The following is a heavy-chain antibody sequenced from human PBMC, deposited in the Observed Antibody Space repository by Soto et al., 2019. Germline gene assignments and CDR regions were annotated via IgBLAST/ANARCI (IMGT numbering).Heavy chain of an antibody. V-gene: IGHV4-31*03. J-gene: IGHJ6*04. CDR3: AASGVSCGGFKYYGMDV. Sequence: SETLSLTCTVSGGSISSGGYYWYWIRQHPGKGLEWIGYIYYSGTTYYNPSLKSRVTISVDTSKNQFSLKLSSVTAADTAVYYCAASGVSCGGFKYYGMDVWGKGTTVTVSS. CDR2: IYYSGTT. CDR1: GGSISSGGYY. D-gene: IGHD2-21*01.